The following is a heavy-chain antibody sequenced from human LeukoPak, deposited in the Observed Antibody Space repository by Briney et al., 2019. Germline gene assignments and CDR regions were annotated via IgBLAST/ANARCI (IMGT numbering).Heavy chain of an antibody. CDR3: AREFGHNRWYFDY. Sequence: LSGGSLRLSCAASGFTFRTYSIHWVRQAPGKGLEWVIVVSADGRTQLYSDSVKGRFTISRDNSLNTLHLQMNSLRTEDTAVYYCAREFGHNRWYFDYWGQGALVTVSS. CDR1: GFTFRTYS. J-gene: IGHJ4*02. CDR2: VSADGRTQ. D-gene: IGHD5-24*01. V-gene: IGHV3-30*03.